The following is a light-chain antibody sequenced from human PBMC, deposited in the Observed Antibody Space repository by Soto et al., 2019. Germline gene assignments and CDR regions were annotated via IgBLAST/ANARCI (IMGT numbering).Light chain of an antibody. CDR2: DAS. J-gene: IGKJ4*01. V-gene: IGKV1-33*01. Sequence: DIQMTQSPSSLSASVGVRVIITCQASQDITNYLNWYQQKPGKAPKLLIYDASNLETGVPSRFSGSGSGTDFTFTINSLQPEDIATYYCQQYDNLLTFGGGTKVEIK. CDR1: QDITNY. CDR3: QQYDNLLT.